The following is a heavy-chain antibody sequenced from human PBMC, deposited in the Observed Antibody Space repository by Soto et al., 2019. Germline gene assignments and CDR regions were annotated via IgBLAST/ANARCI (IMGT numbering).Heavy chain of an antibody. CDR2: IDPSDSYT. CDR3: ARSPGYTVAPFDY. J-gene: IGHJ4*02. CDR1: GYSFTRYW. D-gene: IGHD5-12*01. V-gene: IGHV5-10-1*01. Sequence: GESLTISCKCSGYSFTRYWISWVRQMPGKGLEWMGRIDPSDSYTNYSPSFQGHVTISADKSISTAYLQWSSLKASDTAMYYCARSPGYTVAPFDYWGQGTLVTVSS.